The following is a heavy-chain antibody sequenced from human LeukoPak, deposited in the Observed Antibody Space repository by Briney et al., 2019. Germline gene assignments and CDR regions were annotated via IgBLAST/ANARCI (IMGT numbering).Heavy chain of an antibody. D-gene: IGHD1-26*01. CDR3: ASWGATHHYFDS. Sequence: PSETLSLTCTVSGGSISRNSYYWGWIRQPPGKGREWIVSIYYSGITYYNPSLKSRVTISVDTSKNQFSLKLRSVTAEDTAVYYCASWGATHHYFDSWGRGTLVTVSS. J-gene: IGHJ4*02. V-gene: IGHV4-39*01. CDR2: IYYSGIT. CDR1: GGSISRNSYY.